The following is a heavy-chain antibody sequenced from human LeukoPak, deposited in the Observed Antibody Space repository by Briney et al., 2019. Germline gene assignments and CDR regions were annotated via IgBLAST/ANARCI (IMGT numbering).Heavy chain of an antibody. CDR1: GYTFTGYY. CDR3: ARDYGSGLNWFDP. CDR2: INPNSGGT. D-gene: IGHD3-10*01. J-gene: IGHJ5*02. V-gene: IGHV1-2*02. Sequence: GASVKVSCKASGYTFTGYYMHWVRQAPGQGLEWMGWINPNSGGTNYAQKFQGRVTMTRDTSISTAYMELSRLRSDDTAVYYCARDYGSGLNWFDPWGQGTLVTVSS.